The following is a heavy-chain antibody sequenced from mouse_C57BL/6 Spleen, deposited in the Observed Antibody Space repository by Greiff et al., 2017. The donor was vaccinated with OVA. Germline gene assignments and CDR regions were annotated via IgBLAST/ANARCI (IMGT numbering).Heavy chain of an antibody. V-gene: IGHV3-6*01. D-gene: IGHD1-1*01. CDR1: GYSITSGSY. CDR3: ARETTVGADWYFDV. J-gene: IGHJ1*03. Sequence: ESGPGLVTPSQSLSLPCSVTGYSITSGSYWNWLRPFPGHQLDWMGYISYDGRYNYTPSLKNRSAITRDTSKNQFVLKLNSVTTEDTATYYGARETTVGADWYFDVWGTGTTVTVSS. CDR2: ISYDGRY.